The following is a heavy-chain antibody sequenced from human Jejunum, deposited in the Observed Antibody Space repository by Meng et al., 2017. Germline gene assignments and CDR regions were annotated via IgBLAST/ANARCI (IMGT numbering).Heavy chain of an antibody. CDR1: GYPFTGYS. CDR3: ARGVYPFFFDT. Sequence: QVQLVQSGAEVKKPGASARVSCQASGYPFTGYSIHWARQAPGQGLEWMGRINPDGSGTMYAQEVPGRVTMSRETSIRTVYMDLSRLTSDDTGLYYCARGVYPFFFDTWGQGTLVTVSS. J-gene: IGHJ4*02. CDR2: INPDGSGT. D-gene: IGHD3-16*02. V-gene: IGHV1-2*05.